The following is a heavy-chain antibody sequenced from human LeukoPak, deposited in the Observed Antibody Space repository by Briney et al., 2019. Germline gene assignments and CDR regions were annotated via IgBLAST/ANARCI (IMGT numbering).Heavy chain of an antibody. J-gene: IGHJ4*02. CDR1: GFTFSSYA. V-gene: IGHV3-30-3*02. CDR2: ISYDGSNK. Sequence: GGSLRLSCAASGFTFSSYAMHWVRQAPGKGLEWVAVISYDGSNKYYADSVKGRFTISRDNSKNTLYLQMNSLRAEDTAVYYCAKPLMVYAKSDYWGQGTLVTVSS. D-gene: IGHD2-8*01. CDR3: AKPLMVYAKSDY.